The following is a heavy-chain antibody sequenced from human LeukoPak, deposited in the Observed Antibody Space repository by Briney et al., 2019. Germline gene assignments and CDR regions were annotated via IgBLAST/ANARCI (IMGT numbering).Heavy chain of an antibody. CDR3: AKERNSGGSCLNG. CDR1: GFTFSSYA. Sequence: GGSLRLSCAASGFTFSSYAMSWVRQAPGKGLEWVSAISGSGDITYYADSVEGRFTISRDNSKNTLYLQMDSLRAEDTAIYYCAKERNSGGSCLNGWGQGTLVTVSS. J-gene: IGHJ4*02. D-gene: IGHD2-15*01. CDR2: ISGSGDIT. V-gene: IGHV3-23*01.